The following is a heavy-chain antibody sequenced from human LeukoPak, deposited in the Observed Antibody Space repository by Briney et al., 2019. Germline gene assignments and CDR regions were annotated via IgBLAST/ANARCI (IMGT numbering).Heavy chain of an antibody. J-gene: IGHJ4*03. Sequence: PSETLSLTCTVPGGSISSYYWSWIRQPAGKGLEWSGRIYTSGSTNYNPSLKSRVHMSVDTSKNQFSLKLSSVTAADTAVYYCARAGIRYCSGGSCYHDYWGQGTLLTVSS. CDR1: GGSISSYY. CDR3: ARAGIRYCSGGSCYHDY. V-gene: IGHV4-4*07. D-gene: IGHD2-15*01. CDR2: IYTSGST.